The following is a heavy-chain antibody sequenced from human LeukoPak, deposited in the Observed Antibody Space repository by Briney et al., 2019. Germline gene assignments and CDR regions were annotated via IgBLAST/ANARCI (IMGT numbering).Heavy chain of an antibody. CDR3: ATLPQYQLLVGPHDAFDI. CDR1: GFTFSSYG. J-gene: IGHJ3*02. D-gene: IGHD2-2*01. CDR2: ISYDGSNK. Sequence: GGSLRLSCAASGFTFSSYGMHWVRQAPGKGLEWVAVISYDGSNKYYADSVKGRFTISRDNSKNTLYLQMNSLRAEDTAVYYCATLPQYQLLVGPHDAFDIWGQGTMVTVSS. V-gene: IGHV3-30*03.